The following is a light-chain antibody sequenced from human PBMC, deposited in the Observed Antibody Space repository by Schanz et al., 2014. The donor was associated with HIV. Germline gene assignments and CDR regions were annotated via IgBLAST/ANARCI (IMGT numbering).Light chain of an antibody. J-gene: IGKJ4*01. CDR2: GAS. CDR3: HQYGSSRGT. V-gene: IGKV3-20*01. CDR1: QSVSSSY. Sequence: PGERVTLSCRASQSVSSSYLTWYQQKPGQAPRLLIYGASTRATSIPARFSGSGSGTDFTLTISSLQPEDFAVYYCHQYGSSRGTFGGGTKVELK.